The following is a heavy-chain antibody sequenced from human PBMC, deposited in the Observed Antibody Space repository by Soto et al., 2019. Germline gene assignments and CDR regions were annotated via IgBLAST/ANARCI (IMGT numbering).Heavy chain of an antibody. J-gene: IGHJ4*02. Sequence: GGSLRLSCAASGFTFSSYAMSWVRQAPGKGLEWVSAISGSGATTYDADSAKGRFTISRGNSKNTLYLQMNSLRAEDTAVYYCAKRPAYYYDSSGFHFDYWAGEPWSPSPQ. D-gene: IGHD3-22*01. CDR2: ISGSGATT. V-gene: IGHV3-23*01. CDR3: AKRPAYYYDSSGFHFDY. CDR1: GFTFSSYA.